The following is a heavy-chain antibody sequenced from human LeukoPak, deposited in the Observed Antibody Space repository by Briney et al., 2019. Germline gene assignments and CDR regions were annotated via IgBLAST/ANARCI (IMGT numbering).Heavy chain of an antibody. Sequence: GGSLRLSCAASGFTFISYWMSWVRQAPGKGLEWVANIKQEGSEKYYVDSVKGRVTVSIDNAKNLLYLQMNSLRAEDTAVYYCQKAHSSIAARLSRSSIFNYYYYMDVWGKGTTVTVSS. D-gene: IGHD6-6*01. CDR2: IKQEGSEK. CDR1: GFTFISYW. CDR3: QKAHSSIAARLSRSSIFNYYYYMDV. V-gene: IGHV3-7*01. J-gene: IGHJ6*03.